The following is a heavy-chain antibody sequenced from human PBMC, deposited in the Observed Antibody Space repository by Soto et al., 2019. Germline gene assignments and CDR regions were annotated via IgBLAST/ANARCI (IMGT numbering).Heavy chain of an antibody. CDR3: ARDPLGYCSGCSCYSDY. CDR2: ISAYNGNT. CDR1: GYTFTSYG. Sequence: ASVKVSCKASGYTFTSYGISWVRQAPGQGLEWMGWISAYNGNTNYAQKLQGRVTMTTDTSTSTAYMELRSLRSDDTAVYYCARDPLGYCSGCSCYSDYWGQGTLVTVSS. J-gene: IGHJ4*02. V-gene: IGHV1-18*01. D-gene: IGHD2-15*01.